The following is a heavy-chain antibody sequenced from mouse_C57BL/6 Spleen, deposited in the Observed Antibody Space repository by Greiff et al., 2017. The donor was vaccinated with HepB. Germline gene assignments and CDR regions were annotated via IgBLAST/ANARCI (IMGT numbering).Heavy chain of an antibody. D-gene: IGHD1-1*01. V-gene: IGHV1-22*01. CDR1: GYTFTDYN. J-gene: IGHJ2*01. CDR3: ARLRGYYGRYFDY. CDR2: INPNNGGT. Sequence: VQLKQSGPELVKPGASVKMSCKASGYTFTDYNMHWVKQSHGKSLEWIGYINPNNGGTSYNQKFKGKATLTVNKSSSTAYMELRSLTSEDSAVYYCARLRGYYGRYFDYWGQGTTLTVSS.